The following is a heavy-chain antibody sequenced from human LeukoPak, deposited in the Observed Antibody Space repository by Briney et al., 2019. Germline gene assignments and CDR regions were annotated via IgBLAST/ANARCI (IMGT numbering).Heavy chain of an antibody. Sequence: GRSLRLSCAASGFTFSSYSMNWVRQAPGKGLEWVSSISSSSSYIYYADSVKGRFTISRDNARNSLYLQMNSLRAEDTAVYYCARESHYYDSSGYYGGYYYYGMDVWGQGTTVTVSS. D-gene: IGHD3-22*01. V-gene: IGHV3-21*01. J-gene: IGHJ6*02. CDR1: GFTFSSYS. CDR3: ARESHYYDSSGYYGGYYYYGMDV. CDR2: ISSSSSYI.